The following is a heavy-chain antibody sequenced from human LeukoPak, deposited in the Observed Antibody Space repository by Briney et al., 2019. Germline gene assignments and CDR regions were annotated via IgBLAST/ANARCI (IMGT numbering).Heavy chain of an antibody. D-gene: IGHD3-22*01. CDR1: GFTFSSYA. CDR2: ISGSGGST. V-gene: IGHV3-23*01. J-gene: IGHJ4*02. Sequence: GGSLRLSCAASGFTFSSYAMSWVRQAPGKGLEWVSAISGSGGSTYYADSVKGRFTISRDNSKNTLYLQMNSLRAEDTAVYYCAKAPPNYYDSSGYYSSFDYWGQGTLVTVSS. CDR3: AKAPPNYYDSSGYYSSFDY.